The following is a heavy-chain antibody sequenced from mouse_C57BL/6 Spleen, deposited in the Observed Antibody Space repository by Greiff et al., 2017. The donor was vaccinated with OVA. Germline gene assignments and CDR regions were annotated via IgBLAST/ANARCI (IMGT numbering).Heavy chain of an antibody. CDR2: IYPGDGDT. CDR3: ARWNGNYEDWYFDV. D-gene: IGHD2-1*01. J-gene: IGHJ1*03. CDR1: GYAFSSSW. V-gene: IGHV1-82*01. Sequence: QVQLQQSGPELVKPGASVKISCKASGYAFSSSWMNWVKQRPGKGLEWIGRIYPGDGDTNYNGKFKGKATLTADKSSSTAYMQLSSLTSEDSAVYFCARWNGNYEDWYFDVWGTGTTVTVSS.